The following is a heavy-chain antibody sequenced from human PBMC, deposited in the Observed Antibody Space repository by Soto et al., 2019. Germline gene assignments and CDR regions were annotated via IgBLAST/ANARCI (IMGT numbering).Heavy chain of an antibody. Sequence: EVQLVESGGGLVQPGGSLRLSCAASGFTFSSYDMHWGRQATGKGLEWVSGIGTAGDTYYPGYVKGRFTISRENAKNSLYLQMNSLRAEDTAVYYCARKDGMDVWGQGTTVTVSS. V-gene: IGHV3-13*01. CDR1: GFTFSSYD. J-gene: IGHJ6*02. CDR2: IGTAGDT. CDR3: ARKDGMDV.